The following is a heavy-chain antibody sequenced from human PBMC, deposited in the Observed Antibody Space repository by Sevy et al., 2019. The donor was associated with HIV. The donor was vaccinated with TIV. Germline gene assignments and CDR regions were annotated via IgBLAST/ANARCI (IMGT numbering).Heavy chain of an antibody. CDR1: GFTFGDYA. V-gene: IGHV3-49*03. CDR3: TRRYFSDSSGYSDY. Sequence: GGSLRLSCTGSGFTFGDYAMSWFRQAPGMGLEWVGFIRSKDYGGATEYAASVKGRFTISRDDSKSIADLQMNSLKTDDTAVYYCTRRYFSDSSGYSDYWGQGTLVTVSS. CDR2: IRSKDYGGAT. D-gene: IGHD3-22*01. J-gene: IGHJ4*02.